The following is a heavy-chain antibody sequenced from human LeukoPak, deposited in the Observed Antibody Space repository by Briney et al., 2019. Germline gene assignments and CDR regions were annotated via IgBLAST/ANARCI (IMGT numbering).Heavy chain of an antibody. V-gene: IGHV4-34*01. D-gene: IGHD4-23*01. CDR3: ARGDYGGKRYFDY. CDR2: INHSGST. CDR1: GGSFSGYY. J-gene: IGHJ4*02. Sequence: SETLSLTCAVYGGSFSGYYWSWIRQPPGKGPEWIGEINHSGSTNYNPSLKSRVTISVDTSKNQFSLKLSSVTAADTAVYYCARGDYGGKRYFDYWGQGTLVTVSS.